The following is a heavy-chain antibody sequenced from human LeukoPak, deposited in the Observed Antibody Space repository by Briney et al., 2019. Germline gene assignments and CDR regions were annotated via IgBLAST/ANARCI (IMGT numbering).Heavy chain of an antibody. CDR2: ISGSGGTT. V-gene: IGHV3-23*01. J-gene: IGHJ4*02. Sequence: GGSPRLSCAASGFTFSNYAMSWVRQAPGKGLEWVSAISGSGGTTYHADSVKGRFTISRDNSKNTLYLQVNSLRAEDTAVYYCAKLATEGYFDYWGQGTLVTVSS. D-gene: IGHD2-15*01. CDR1: GFTFSNYA. CDR3: AKLATEGYFDY.